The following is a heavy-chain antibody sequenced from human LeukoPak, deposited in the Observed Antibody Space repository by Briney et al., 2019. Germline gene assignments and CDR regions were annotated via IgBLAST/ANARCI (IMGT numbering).Heavy chain of an antibody. Sequence: SETLSLTCTVSGGSISSYCWSWIRQPPGKGLEWIGYIYYSGSTNYNPSLKSRVTISVDTSKNQFSLKLSSVTAADTAVYYCARDFGRWSGYMDVWGKGTTVTVSS. J-gene: IGHJ6*03. CDR1: GGSISSYC. CDR3: ARDFGRWSGYMDV. CDR2: IYYSGST. D-gene: IGHD3-10*02. V-gene: IGHV4-59*12.